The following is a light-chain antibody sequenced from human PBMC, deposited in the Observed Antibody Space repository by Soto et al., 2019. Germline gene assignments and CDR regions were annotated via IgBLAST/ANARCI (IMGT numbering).Light chain of an antibody. V-gene: IGKV3-20*01. CDR3: HQYGTSPQT. CDR1: QSVNSAY. Sequence: EIVLTQSPGTLSLTPGERATLSCRASQSVNSAYLAWYQQKPGQAPRLLIFGASNRATGIPDRFSGSGSGTDFTLTISGLEPEDFAVYFCHQYGTSPQTFGQGTKVEIK. CDR2: GAS. J-gene: IGKJ1*01.